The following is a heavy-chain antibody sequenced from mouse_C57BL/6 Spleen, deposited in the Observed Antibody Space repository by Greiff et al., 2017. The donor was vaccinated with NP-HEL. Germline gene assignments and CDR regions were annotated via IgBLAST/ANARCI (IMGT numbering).Heavy chain of an antibody. D-gene: IGHD2-2*01. CDR2: IYPRSGNT. Sequence: QVQLQQSGAELARPGASVKLSCKASGYTFTSYGISWVKQRTGQGLEWIGEIYPRSGNTYYTEKFKGKATLTADKSSSTAYMELRSLTSEDSAVYFCASIYYGYDSYAMDYWGQGTSVTVSS. J-gene: IGHJ4*01. V-gene: IGHV1-81*01. CDR1: GYTFTSYG. CDR3: ASIYYGYDSYAMDY.